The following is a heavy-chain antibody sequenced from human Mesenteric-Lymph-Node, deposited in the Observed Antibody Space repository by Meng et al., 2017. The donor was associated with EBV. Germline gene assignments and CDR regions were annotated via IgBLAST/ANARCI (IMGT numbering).Heavy chain of an antibody. D-gene: IGHD3-3*01. Sequence: QLPFVASGPGLVKPSRPLSLPCIISGGAISSDLWGWIRQPPGKGLEWIGDSGRSNYNPSLKSRVTISVDTSKNQFSLKLSSVTAADTAMYYCARQALALEDLWSGIKNWFDPWGQGTLVTVSS. CDR1: GGAISSDL. J-gene: IGHJ5*02. CDR2: SGRS. V-gene: IGHV4-39*01. CDR3: ARQALALEDLWSGIKNWFDP.